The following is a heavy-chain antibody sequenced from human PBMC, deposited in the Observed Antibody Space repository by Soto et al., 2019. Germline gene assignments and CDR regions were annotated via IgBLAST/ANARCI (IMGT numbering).Heavy chain of an antibody. CDR3: VGALTYEVPYYYYGMDV. D-gene: IGHD3-16*01. Sequence: GGSLRLSCAASGFTVSIYAMHWVRQAPGKGLEWVAVIWYDGSNKYYADSVKGRFTISRDNAKKSLFLQMNSLRPEDTAVYYCVGALTYEVPYYYYGMDVWGQGTTVTVSS. J-gene: IGHJ6*02. CDR2: IWYDGSNK. V-gene: IGHV3-33*03. CDR1: GFTVSIYA.